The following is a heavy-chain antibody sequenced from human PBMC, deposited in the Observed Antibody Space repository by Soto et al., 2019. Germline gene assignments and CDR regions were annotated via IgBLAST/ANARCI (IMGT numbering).Heavy chain of an antibody. D-gene: IGHD2-15*01. CDR3: ARAPYRYCSGGSCYNGDNWFDP. J-gene: IGHJ5*02. CDR1: GYIFTDYY. Sequence: ASVTVSCKASGYIFTDYYMHWVRQAPGQELGWMGRINPNSGGTNYAQKFQGWVTMTRDTSISTAYMELSRLRSDDTAVYYCARAPYRYCSGGSCYNGDNWFDPWGQGTLVPVSS. CDR2: INPNSGGT. V-gene: IGHV1-2*04.